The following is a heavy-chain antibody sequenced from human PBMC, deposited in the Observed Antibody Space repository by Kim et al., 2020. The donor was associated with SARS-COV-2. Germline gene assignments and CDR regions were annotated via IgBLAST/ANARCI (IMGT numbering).Heavy chain of an antibody. J-gene: IGHJ4*02. CDR1: GITFSRSG. CDR2: ISYDGTSK. V-gene: IGHV3-30*03. D-gene: IGHD1-1*01. Sequence: GGSLRLSCVASGITFSRSGMHWVRQAPGKGLGWVAFISYDGTSKDYTDAVKGRFTISRDNSKNTLYLQMNTLRGEDSAVYYCARDRAGTDIDHWGQGALVTVSS. CDR3: ARDRAGTDIDH.